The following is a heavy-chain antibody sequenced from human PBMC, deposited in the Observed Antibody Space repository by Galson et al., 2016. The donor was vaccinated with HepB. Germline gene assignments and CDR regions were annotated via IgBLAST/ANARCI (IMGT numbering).Heavy chain of an antibody. J-gene: IGHJ4*02. CDR1: GSTVGNNF. CDR3: ATRRIVGATDGS. Sequence: SLRLSCAASGSTVGNNFMSWVRQAPGKGLEWVSLIYSGGTTSYADSVKGRFTISRDNSKNMLYLQMNSLRAEDTAVYYCATRRIVGATDGSWGQGTLVTVSS. D-gene: IGHD1-26*01. V-gene: IGHV3-53*01. CDR2: IYSGGTT.